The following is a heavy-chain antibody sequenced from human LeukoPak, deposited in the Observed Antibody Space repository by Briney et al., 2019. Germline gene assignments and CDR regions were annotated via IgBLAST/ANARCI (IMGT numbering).Heavy chain of an antibody. CDR2: IKQDGSEK. CDR3: AREGQSYPEYCSSTSCYFYYYMDA. J-gene: IGHJ6*03. CDR1: GFTFSSYW. D-gene: IGHD2-2*01. V-gene: IGHV3-7*01. Sequence: GGSLRLSCAASGFTFSSYWMSWVRQAPGKGLEWVANIKQDGSEKYYVDSVKGRFTISRDNAKNSLYLQMNSLRAEVTAVYYCAREGQSYPEYCSSTSCYFYYYMDAWGKGTTVTVSS.